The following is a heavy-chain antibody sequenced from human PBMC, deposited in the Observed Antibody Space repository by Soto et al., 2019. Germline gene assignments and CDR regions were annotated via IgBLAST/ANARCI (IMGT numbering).Heavy chain of an antibody. V-gene: IGHV3-7*01. CDR1: GFTFSSYW. CDR3: ARDFLALYGEYFDY. J-gene: IGHJ4*02. D-gene: IGHD4-17*01. CDR2: IKQDGSEK. Sequence: EVQLVESGGGLVQPGGSLRLSCAASGFTFSSYWMSWVRQAPGKGLEWVANIKQDGSEKYYVDSVKGRFTISRDNAKNSLYLQMNSLRAEDTAVYYCARDFLALYGEYFDYWGQGTLVTVSS.